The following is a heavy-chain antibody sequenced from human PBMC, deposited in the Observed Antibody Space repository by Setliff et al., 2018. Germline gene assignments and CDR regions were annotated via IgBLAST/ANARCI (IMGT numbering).Heavy chain of an antibody. J-gene: IGHJ6*03. CDR3: ARDGYSYGYYYYMDV. V-gene: IGHV4-34*01. CDR2: INHSGST. Sequence: PSETLSLTCAVYGGSFSGYYWSWIRQPPGKGLEWIGEINHSGSTNYNPSLKSRVTISVDTSKNQFSLKLSSVTAADTAVYYCARDGYSYGYYYYMDVWGKGTTVTVSS. CDR1: GGSFSGYY. D-gene: IGHD5-18*01.